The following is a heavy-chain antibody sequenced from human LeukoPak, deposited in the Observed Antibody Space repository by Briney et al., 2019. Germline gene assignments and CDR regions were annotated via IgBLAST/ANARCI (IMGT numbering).Heavy chain of an antibody. J-gene: IGHJ3*02. CDR1: GFTFSSYG. CDR3: ARDDALGDNALDI. V-gene: IGHV3-33*01. CDR2: ILNDGSQE. Sequence: QTGMSLRLSCAASGFTFSSYGMHWVRQAPGKGLEWVAVILNDGSQEKYADSVKGRFTISRDNSKNTLFLQMNSLRAEDTAVYYCARDDALGDNALDIWGQGTMVTVSS. D-gene: IGHD3-16*01.